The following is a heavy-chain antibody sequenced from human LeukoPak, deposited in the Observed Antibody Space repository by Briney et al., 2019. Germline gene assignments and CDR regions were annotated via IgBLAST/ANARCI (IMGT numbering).Heavy chain of an antibody. Sequence: GASVKVSCTASGYTFSDFHIQWVRQAPGQGLEWMGWISPNSGGTKYAQKFQGRVTLTRDTSISTDYMELRRLRSDDTAVYYCAREGSGSLPHLDHWGQGTLVTVSS. V-gene: IGHV1-2*02. CDR2: ISPNSGGT. J-gene: IGHJ4*02. CDR1: GYTFSDFH. CDR3: AREGSGSLPHLDH. D-gene: IGHD3-10*01.